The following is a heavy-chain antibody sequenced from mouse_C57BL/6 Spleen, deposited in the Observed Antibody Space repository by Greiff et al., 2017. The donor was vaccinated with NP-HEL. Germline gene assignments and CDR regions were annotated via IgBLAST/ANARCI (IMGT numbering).Heavy chain of an antibody. CDR3: ARRGYGNLDY. CDR1: GFTFSDYY. Sequence: EVQLVESGGGLVQPGGSLKLSCAASGFTFSDYYMYWVRQTPEKRLEWVAYISNGGGSTYYPDTVKGRFTISRDNAKNTLYLQMSRLKSEDTAMYYCARRGYGNLDYWGQGTTLTVSS. V-gene: IGHV5-12*01. J-gene: IGHJ2*01. CDR2: ISNGGGST. D-gene: IGHD2-1*01.